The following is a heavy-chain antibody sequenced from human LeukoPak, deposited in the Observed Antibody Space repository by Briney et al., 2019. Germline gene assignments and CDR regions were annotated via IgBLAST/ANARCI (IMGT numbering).Heavy chain of an antibody. CDR3: VRDLILVWTPGDDFDH. J-gene: IGHJ4*02. V-gene: IGHV3-74*01. CDR2: INERATII. D-gene: IGHD3-16*01. Sequence: SGGSLRLSCAASGFTFSNYWMHWVRQAPGKGLECVSRINERATIISYADSVKGRFTISRENARNTLYLQMNSLTAEDTAVYYCVRDLILVWTPGDDFDHWGQGTLVTVSS. CDR1: GFTFSNYW.